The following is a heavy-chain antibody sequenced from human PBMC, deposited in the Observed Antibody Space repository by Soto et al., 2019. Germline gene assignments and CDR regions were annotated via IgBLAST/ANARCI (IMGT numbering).Heavy chain of an antibody. Sequence: TLSLTCTVSGGSISSGGFYWSWIRQHPGKGLEWIGYIYYSGSTYYNPSLKSRVTISVDTSKNQFSLKLSSVTAADTAVYYCARAHRPLLAADWFDPWGQGTLVTVSS. D-gene: IGHD6-13*01. V-gene: IGHV4-31*03. J-gene: IGHJ5*02. CDR2: IYYSGST. CDR1: GGSISSGGFY. CDR3: ARAHRPLLAADWFDP.